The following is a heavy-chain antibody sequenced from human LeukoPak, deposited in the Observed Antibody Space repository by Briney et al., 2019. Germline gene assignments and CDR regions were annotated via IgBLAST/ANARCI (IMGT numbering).Heavy chain of an antibody. V-gene: IGHV4-59*01. CDR3: ARARYVNSFYAFNI. D-gene: IGHD3-9*01. CDR1: GGSISSYY. CDR2: LSKSGNT. J-gene: IGHJ3*02. Sequence: SETLSPTCTVSGGSISSYYWSWIRLPPGKGLEWIGYLSKSGNTNYSPSLKSRVTIFGDTSKNQFFLKLSSVTAADTAVYYCARARYVNSFYAFNIWGQGTLVTVSS.